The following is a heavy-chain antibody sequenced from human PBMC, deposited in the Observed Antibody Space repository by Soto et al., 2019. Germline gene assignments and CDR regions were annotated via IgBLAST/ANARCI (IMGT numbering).Heavy chain of an antibody. CDR2: ISGSGGST. V-gene: IGHV3-23*01. D-gene: IGHD5-18*01. CDR3: AKGEVYSYGSYGMDV. J-gene: IGHJ6*02. Sequence: SLRLSCAASGFTFSSYAMSWVRQAPGKGLEWVSAISGSGGSTYYADSVKGRFTISRDNSKNTLYLQMNSLRAEDTAVYYCAKGEVYSYGSYGMDVWGQGTTVTVSS. CDR1: GFTFSSYA.